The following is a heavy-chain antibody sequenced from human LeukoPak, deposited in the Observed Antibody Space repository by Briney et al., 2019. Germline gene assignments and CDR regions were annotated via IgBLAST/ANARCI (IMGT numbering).Heavy chain of an antibody. D-gene: IGHD2-21*01. J-gene: IGHJ4*02. CDR2: ISGSGGTT. Sequence: GGSLRLSCAVSGITLSNYGMSWVRQAPGKGLEWVAGISGSGGTTKYADSVKGRFTISRDSPKNTLYLQMNSLRAEDTAVYFCAKRGLVIRVVLVGFHKEAYYFDSWGQGALVTVSS. CDR1: GITLSNYG. CDR3: AKRGLVIRVVLVGFHKEAYYFDS. V-gene: IGHV3-23*01.